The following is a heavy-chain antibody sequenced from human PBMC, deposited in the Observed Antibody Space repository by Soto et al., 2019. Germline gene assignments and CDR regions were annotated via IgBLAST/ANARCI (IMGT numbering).Heavy chain of an antibody. Sequence: PSETLSLTCAVYGGSFSGYYWTWIRQPPGTGLEWIGEINHSGSTNYNPSLKSRVTLSVDTSKNQFSLKLTSVTAADSAMYYCARDPQGHGRLDCDYWGQGTLVTFSS. J-gene: IGHJ4*02. CDR3: ARDPQGHGRLDCDY. CDR2: INHSGST. CDR1: GGSFSGYY. V-gene: IGHV4-34*01.